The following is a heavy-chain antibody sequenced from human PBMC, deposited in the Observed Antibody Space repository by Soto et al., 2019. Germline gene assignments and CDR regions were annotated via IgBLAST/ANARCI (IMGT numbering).Heavy chain of an antibody. J-gene: IGHJ5*02. CDR2: ISSSSTYI. V-gene: IGHV3-21*01. D-gene: IGHD2-15*01. CDR3: ARDLQSSGGTINWFDP. CDR1: GFTFSSYS. Sequence: PGGSLRLSCAASGFTFSSYSMNWVRQAPGKGLEWVSSISSSSTYIYYADSVKGRFTISRDNAKKSMYLQMNSLRAEDTAVYYCARDLQSSGGTINWFDPWGQGTLVTVSS.